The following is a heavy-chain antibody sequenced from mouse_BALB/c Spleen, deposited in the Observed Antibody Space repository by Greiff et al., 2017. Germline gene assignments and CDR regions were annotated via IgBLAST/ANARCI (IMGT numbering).Heavy chain of an antibody. CDR3: AREAGSISLYAMDY. CDR2: ISTYYGDA. J-gene: IGHJ4*01. V-gene: IGHV1S137*01. Sequence: QVQLQQSGAELVRPGVSVKISCKGSGYTFTDYAMHWVKQSHAKSLEWIGVISTYYGDASYNQKFKGKATMTVDKSSSTAYMELARLTSQDSAIYYGAREAGSISLYAMDYWGQGTSVTVSS. CDR1: GYTFTDYA. D-gene: IGHD1-1*01.